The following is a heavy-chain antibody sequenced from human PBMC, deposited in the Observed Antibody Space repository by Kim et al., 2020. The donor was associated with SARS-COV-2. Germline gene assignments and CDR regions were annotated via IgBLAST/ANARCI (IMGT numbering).Heavy chain of an antibody. J-gene: IGHJ3*02. V-gene: IGHV4-34*01. CDR1: GGSFSGYY. Sequence: SETLSLTCAVYGGSFSGYYWSWIRQPPGKGLEWIGEINHSGSTNYNPSLKSRVTISVDTSKNQFSLKLSSVTAADTAVYYCARDPNNFPYYYDSSGYFPYAFDIWGQGTMVTVSS. CDR3: ARDPNNFPYYYDSSGYFPYAFDI. D-gene: IGHD3-22*01. CDR2: INHSGST.